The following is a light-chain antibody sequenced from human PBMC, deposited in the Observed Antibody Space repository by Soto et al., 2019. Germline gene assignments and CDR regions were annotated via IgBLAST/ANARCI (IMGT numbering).Light chain of an antibody. CDR1: QSISSY. CDR3: QQSYSNPT. J-gene: IGKJ1*01. CDR2: AAS. V-gene: IGKV1-39*01. Sequence: DIQMTQSPSSLSASVGDRVTITCRASQSISSYLNWYHQKPGEAPTLLINAASTLQSGVPSRFSGSGSGTDFTLTINSLQPEDVGTYYCQQSYSNPTFGQGTKVDIK.